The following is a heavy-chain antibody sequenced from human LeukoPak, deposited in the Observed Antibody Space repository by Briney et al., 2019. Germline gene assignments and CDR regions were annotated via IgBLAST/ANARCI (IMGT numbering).Heavy chain of an antibody. D-gene: IGHD2-15*01. CDR2: ISSSSDYI. V-gene: IGHV3-21*01. CDR1: GFTFSSYS. J-gene: IGHJ6*02. Sequence: GGSLRLSSAASGFTFSSYSMNWVRQAPGKGLEWVSSISSSSDYIYYADSVKGRFTISRDSAKNSLYLQMNSLRAEDTAVYYCAGVVAATSDLDYYGLDVWGQGTTVTVSS. CDR3: AGVVAATSDLDYYGLDV.